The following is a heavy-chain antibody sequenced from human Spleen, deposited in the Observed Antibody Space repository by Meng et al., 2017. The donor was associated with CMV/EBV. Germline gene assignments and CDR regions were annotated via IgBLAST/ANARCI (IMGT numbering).Heavy chain of an antibody. CDR1: FSFSAYT. J-gene: IGHJ3*01. Sequence: FSFSAYTMDWVSQAPGKGLEWDSSISSSANYIYYADSMKGRFTISRDNAKNSLYLQMNSLGAEDTAVYYCARDRDVYQVPGVNVFNVCGQGTVVTVSS. V-gene: IGHV3-21*01. D-gene: IGHD2-8*01. CDR3: ARDRDVYQVPGVNVFNV. CDR2: ISSSANYI.